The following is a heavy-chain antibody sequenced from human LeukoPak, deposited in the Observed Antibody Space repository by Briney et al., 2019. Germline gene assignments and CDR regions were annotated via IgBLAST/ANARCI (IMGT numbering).Heavy chain of an antibody. CDR3: AKDIGVWYSSGWRYYYYGMDV. Sequence: GGSLRLSCAASGFTFSSYGMHWVRQAPGKGLEGVAVISYDGSNKYYADSVKGRFTISRDNSKNTLYLQMNSLRAEDTAVYYCAKDIGVWYSSGWRYYYYGMDVWGQGTTVTVSS. D-gene: IGHD6-19*01. CDR1: GFTFSSYG. CDR2: ISYDGSNK. J-gene: IGHJ6*02. V-gene: IGHV3-30*18.